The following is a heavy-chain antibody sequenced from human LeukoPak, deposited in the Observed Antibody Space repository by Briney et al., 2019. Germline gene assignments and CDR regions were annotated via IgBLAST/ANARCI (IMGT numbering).Heavy chain of an antibody. V-gene: IGHV4-34*01. CDR2: INHGGST. CDR1: GGSFSGYY. D-gene: IGHD1-26*01. CDR3: ARGSIIVGATAGVEYAAFDI. Sequence: NPSETLSLTCAVYGGSFSGYYWSCIRQPPGKGLEWIGEINHGGSTNYNPSLKSRVTISVDTSKNQFSLKLSSVTAADTAVYYCARGSIIVGATAGVEYAAFDIWGQGTMVTVSS. J-gene: IGHJ3*02.